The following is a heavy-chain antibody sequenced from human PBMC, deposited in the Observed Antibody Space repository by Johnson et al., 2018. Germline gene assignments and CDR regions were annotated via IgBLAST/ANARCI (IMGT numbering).Heavy chain of an antibody. J-gene: IGHJ1*01. D-gene: IGHD3-3*01. CDR3: AKDKRIYGGSEYFQH. Sequence: VQLVESGGGVVQPGRSLRLSCAASGFTFSSYGMHWVRQAPGKGLELVAVISYDGSNKYYADSVKGRFTISRDNSKNTLYLQMNSLRAEDKAVYYCAKDKRIYGGSEYFQHWGQGTLVTVSS. CDR1: GFTFSSYG. CDR2: ISYDGSNK. V-gene: IGHV3-30*18.